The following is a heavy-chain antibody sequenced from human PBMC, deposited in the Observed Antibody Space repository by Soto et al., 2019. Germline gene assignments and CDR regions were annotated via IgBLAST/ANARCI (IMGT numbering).Heavy chain of an antibody. CDR3: ATVHSSGWYGAFDY. D-gene: IGHD6-19*01. CDR1: GYTLTELS. V-gene: IGHV1-24*01. CDR2: FDPEDGET. J-gene: IGHJ4*02. Sequence: ASVKVSCKVSGYTLTELSMHWVRQAPGQGLEWMGGFDPEDGETIYAQKFQGRVTMTEDTSTDTAYMELSSLRSEDTAVYYCATVHSSGWYGAFDYWGQGTLVTVSS.